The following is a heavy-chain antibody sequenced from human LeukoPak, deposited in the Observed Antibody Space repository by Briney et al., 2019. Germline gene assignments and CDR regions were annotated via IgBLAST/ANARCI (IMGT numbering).Heavy chain of an antibody. CDR1: GFTFYTYA. D-gene: IGHD5-18*01. V-gene: IGHV3-23*01. CDR3: AKERIQLWSRYFDY. CDR2: ISTSGDST. J-gene: IGHJ4*02. Sequence: GGSLRLPCAASGFTFYTYAMSWVRQAPGKGLEWVSGISTSGDSTYYADSVKGRFTISRDNSKNTLYLEMNSLRAEDTAVYYCAKERIQLWSRYFDYWGQGTLVTVSS.